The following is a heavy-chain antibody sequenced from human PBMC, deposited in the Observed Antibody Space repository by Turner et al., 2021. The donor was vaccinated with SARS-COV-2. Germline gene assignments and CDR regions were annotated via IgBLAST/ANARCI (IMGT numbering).Heavy chain of an antibody. V-gene: IGHV3-48*01. CDR1: GFTFSTYS. CDR3: ARERGYSYGPYYYGMDV. CDR2: ISSSSSTI. Sequence: EVQLVESGGGLVQPGGSLRLSCAASGFTFSTYSMNWVRQAPGKGLEWVSYISSSSSTIYYADSVKGRFTISRDNAKNSLYLQMNSLRAEDTAVYYCARERGYSYGPYYYGMDVWGQGTTVTVSS. D-gene: IGHD5-18*01. J-gene: IGHJ6*02.